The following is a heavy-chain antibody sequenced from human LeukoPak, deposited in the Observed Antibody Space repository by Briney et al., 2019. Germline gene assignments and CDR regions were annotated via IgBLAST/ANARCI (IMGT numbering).Heavy chain of an antibody. Sequence: GGSLRLSCAASGFTFSTYWMSWVRQAPGKGLEWVSGISWNSGSTGYADSVKGRFTISRDNAKNSLYLQVNSLRAEDTALYYCAKARYYYGSGSSFDLNYWGQGTLVTVSS. V-gene: IGHV3-9*01. CDR2: ISWNSGST. D-gene: IGHD3-10*01. J-gene: IGHJ4*02. CDR3: AKARYYYGSGSSFDLNY. CDR1: GFTFSTYW.